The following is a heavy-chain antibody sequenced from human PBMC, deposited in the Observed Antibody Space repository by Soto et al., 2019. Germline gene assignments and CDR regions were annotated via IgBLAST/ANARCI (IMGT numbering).Heavy chain of an antibody. V-gene: IGHV3-23*01. Sequence: EVQLLESGGGLVQPGGSLRLSSAASGFTFSSYAMSWVRQDPGQGLEWVSLISGSGGGTYYADSVKGRFSSSSDNAKNTLYLPMNRLRAEDTAVYYCATHAAATAPDYWGQGTLVTVSS. CDR3: ATHAAATAPDY. J-gene: IGHJ4*02. CDR1: GFTFSSYA. CDR2: ISGSGGGT. D-gene: IGHD6-13*01.